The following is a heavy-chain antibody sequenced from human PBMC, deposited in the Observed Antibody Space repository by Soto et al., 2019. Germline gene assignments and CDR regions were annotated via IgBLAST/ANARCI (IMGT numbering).Heavy chain of an antibody. D-gene: IGHD6-13*01. CDR2: MNTNSGIT. V-gene: IGHV1-8*01. Sequence: ASVKVSCKASGYTFTSYDINWVRQATGQGLEWMGWMNTNSGITGYAQKFQGRVTMTRNTSISTAYIELSSLRSEDTAVYYCAREEAAAGTPPDYWGQGTLVTVSS. CDR3: AREEAAAGTPPDY. J-gene: IGHJ4*02. CDR1: GYTFTSYD.